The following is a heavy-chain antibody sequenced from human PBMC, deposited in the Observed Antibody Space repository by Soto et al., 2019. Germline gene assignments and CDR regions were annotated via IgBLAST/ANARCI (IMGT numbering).Heavy chain of an antibody. CDR3: AKGSGGSQYSGLDY. Sequence: VQMLESGGGLVQHGGSLRLSCAASEFTFSNYAMTWVRQAPGKGLEWVSVISSSGDTYYADSVKGRFTISRDNSSNTLYLQMNSLRADDSAVYYCAKGSGGSQYSGLDYWVQGSLLTVSS. CDR2: ISSSGDT. CDR1: EFTFSNYA. D-gene: IGHD2-15*01. V-gene: IGHV3-23*01. J-gene: IGHJ4*02.